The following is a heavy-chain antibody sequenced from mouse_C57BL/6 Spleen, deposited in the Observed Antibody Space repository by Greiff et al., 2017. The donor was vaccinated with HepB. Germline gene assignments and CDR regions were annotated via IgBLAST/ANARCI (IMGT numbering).Heavy chain of an antibody. Sequence: QVQLQQPGTELVKPGASVKLSCKASGYTFTSYWMHWVKQRPGQGLEWIGNINPSNGGTNYNEKFKSKATLTVDKSSSTAYMQLSSLTSEDSAVYYCARYEGYDYDETRFAYWGQGTLVTVSA. CDR2: INPSNGGT. V-gene: IGHV1-53*01. J-gene: IGHJ3*01. CDR1: GYTFTSYW. D-gene: IGHD2-4*01. CDR3: ARYEGYDYDETRFAY.